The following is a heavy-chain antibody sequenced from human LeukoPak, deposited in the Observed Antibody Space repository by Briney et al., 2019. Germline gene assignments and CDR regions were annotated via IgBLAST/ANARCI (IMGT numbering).Heavy chain of an antibody. V-gene: IGHV3-23*01. D-gene: IGHD3-22*01. CDR3: AKYVGAMIVVPYFDN. CDR1: GFTFSGYA. CDR2: ISGSGFTT. Sequence: QPGGSLRLSCAASGFTFSGYAMTWVRQAPGKGLEWVSSISGSGFTTYHSDSMKGRFTISRDNSRNTLYLQMSSLRAEDTAVYYCAKYVGAMIVVPYFDNWGQGTLVTVSS. J-gene: IGHJ4*02.